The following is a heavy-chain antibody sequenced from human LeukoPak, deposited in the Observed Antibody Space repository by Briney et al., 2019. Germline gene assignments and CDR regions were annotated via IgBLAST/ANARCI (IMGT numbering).Heavy chain of an antibody. Sequence: PGGSLRLSCAASGFTFSSYTMNWVRQAPGKGLEWVSSISGGSTYTFYADSVMGRFTISRDNAKNSLYLHMSSLRAEDTAVYYCARVRDLYKEYWGQGILVTVSS. J-gene: IGHJ4*02. V-gene: IGHV3-21*01. CDR1: GFTFSSYT. D-gene: IGHD1-14*01. CDR2: ISGGSTYT. CDR3: ARVRDLYKEY.